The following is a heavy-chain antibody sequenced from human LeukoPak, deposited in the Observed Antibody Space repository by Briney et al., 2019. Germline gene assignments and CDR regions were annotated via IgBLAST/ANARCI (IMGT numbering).Heavy chain of an antibody. V-gene: IGHV4-59*01. J-gene: IGHJ3*02. CDR2: IYYSGST. CDR3: ARSGWSDDAFDI. Sequence: PSETLSLTCTVSGGSISSYYWSWIRQPPGKGLEWFGYIYYSGSTNYNPSLKSRLTTSVDTSKNQFSLKLSSVTAADTAVYYCARSGWSDDAFDIWGQGTMVTVSS. D-gene: IGHD6-19*01. CDR1: GGSISSYY.